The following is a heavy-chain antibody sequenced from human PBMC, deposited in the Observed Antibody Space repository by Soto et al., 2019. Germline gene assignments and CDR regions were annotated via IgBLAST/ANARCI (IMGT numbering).Heavy chain of an antibody. CDR1: GFTFSSFG. Sequence: QVQVVESGGGVVQPGRSLRLSCAASGFTFSSFGMHWVRQAPGKGLEWVSLIWYDGSKKSYGDSVKGRFTISRDNSRNTVYLQMNSLRADDTAVYYCARDASYYSLWSGYYPSRNGMHVWGQGTTVTGSS. CDR2: IWYDGSKK. D-gene: IGHD3-3*01. J-gene: IGHJ6*02. CDR3: ARDASYYSLWSGYYPSRNGMHV. V-gene: IGHV3-33*01.